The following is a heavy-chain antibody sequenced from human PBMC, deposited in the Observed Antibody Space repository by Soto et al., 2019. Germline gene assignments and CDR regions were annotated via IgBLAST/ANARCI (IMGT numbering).Heavy chain of an antibody. Sequence: QVLLVESGGGVVQPGRSLRISCAVSGFTFSSFGMHWVRQAPGKGLEWVAVISDDGSSKHYADSLKGRFTISRDNSNNTLYLQMDRLGLEATAVYYCAKDRWGDCGDLNLPGYWGQGTLFTVSA. CDR3: AKDRWGDCGDLNLPGY. CDR1: GFTFSSFG. D-gene: IGHD4-17*01. CDR2: ISDDGSSK. V-gene: IGHV3-30*18. J-gene: IGHJ4*02.